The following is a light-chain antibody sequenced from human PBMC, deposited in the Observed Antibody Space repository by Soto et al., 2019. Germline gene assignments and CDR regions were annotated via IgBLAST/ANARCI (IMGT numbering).Light chain of an antibody. CDR1: QGIRKQ. Sequence: AIQVTQSPSSLSASVGDRVTITCRASQGIRKQLRWYQQKPGKDPKFLIFAASNLQSGVPSRFSGSGSGTDFTLTIGSLQPEDLATYFCLQDDDYPFTFGGGTKVEIK. CDR2: AAS. J-gene: IGKJ4*01. CDR3: LQDDDYPFT. V-gene: IGKV1-6*01.